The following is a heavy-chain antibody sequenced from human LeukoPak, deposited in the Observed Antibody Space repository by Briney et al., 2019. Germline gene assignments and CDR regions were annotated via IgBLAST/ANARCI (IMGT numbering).Heavy chain of an antibody. CDR2: IRYDGTNK. Sequence: PGGSLRLSCAASGFTFSSYGMHWVRQAPGEGLEWVTFIRYDGTNKYYADSVKGRFTISRDSSKNTLYLQMNSLRAEDTAAYYCAKDRRAAMVTFFDYWGQGTLVTVSS. CDR3: AKDRRAAMVTFFDY. V-gene: IGHV3-30*02. D-gene: IGHD5-18*01. J-gene: IGHJ4*02. CDR1: GFTFSSYG.